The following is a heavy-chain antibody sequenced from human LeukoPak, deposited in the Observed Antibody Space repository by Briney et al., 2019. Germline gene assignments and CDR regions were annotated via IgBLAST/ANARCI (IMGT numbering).Heavy chain of an antibody. D-gene: IGHD3-10*01. Sequence: GASVKVSCKASGYTFTNYYIHWVRQAPGQGREGMGWISAYNGNTNYAQKLRGRVTMNTDTSTRTAYMEVRRLRDDDTAGYYCARVTMVRGVIITSNWFHLWGQGTLVTVSS. J-gene: IGHJ5*02. CDR1: GYTFTNYY. CDR2: ISAYNGNT. V-gene: IGHV1-18*04. CDR3: ARVTMVRGVIITSNWFHL.